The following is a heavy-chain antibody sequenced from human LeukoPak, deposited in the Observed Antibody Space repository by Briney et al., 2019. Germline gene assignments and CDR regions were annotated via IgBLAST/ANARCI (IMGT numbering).Heavy chain of an antibody. Sequence: GASLKISCKGSGYSFTSYWIGWVRQLPGKGLEWMGIIYPGDSDTRYSPSFQGQVTISADKSISTAYLQWSSLKASDTAMYYCATTNGYSGYDPSLFDYWGQGTLVTVSS. CDR3: ATTNGYSGYDPSLFDY. V-gene: IGHV5-51*01. D-gene: IGHD5-12*01. J-gene: IGHJ4*02. CDR1: GYSFTSYW. CDR2: IYPGDSDT.